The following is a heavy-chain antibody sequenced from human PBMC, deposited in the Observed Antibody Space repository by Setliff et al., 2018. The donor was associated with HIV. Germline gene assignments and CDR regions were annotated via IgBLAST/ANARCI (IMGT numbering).Heavy chain of an antibody. CDR3: ARGDGGMGDAFDI. J-gene: IGHJ3*02. V-gene: IGHV1-69*05. CDR2: IIPIFGSA. Sequence: GASVKVSCKASGGTFSSYAISWVRQAPGRGLEWMGGIIPIFGSANYAQKFQGRVTITTDESTSTAYMELSSLRSEDTAVYYCARGDGGMGDAFDIWGQGTMVTVSS. D-gene: IGHD1-26*01. CDR1: GGTFSSYA.